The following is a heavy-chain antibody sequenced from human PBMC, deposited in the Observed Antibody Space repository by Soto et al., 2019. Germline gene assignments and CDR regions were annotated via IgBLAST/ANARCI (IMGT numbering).Heavy chain of an antibody. CDR2: INPSGGST. V-gene: IGHV1-46*01. Sequence: ASVKVSCKASGYTFTSYYMHWVRQAPGQGLEWMGIINPSGGSTSYAQKFQGRATMTRDTSTSTVYMELSSLRSEDTAVYYCARDHPTERYFDWLPYYYYYYGMDVWGQGTTVTVSS. CDR3: ARDHPTERYFDWLPYYYYYYGMDV. CDR1: GYTFTSYY. D-gene: IGHD3-9*01. J-gene: IGHJ6*02.